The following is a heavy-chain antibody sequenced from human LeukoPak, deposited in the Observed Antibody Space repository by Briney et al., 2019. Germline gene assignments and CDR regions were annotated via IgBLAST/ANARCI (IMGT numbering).Heavy chain of an antibody. Sequence: SETLSLTCTVSGGSISSSNYYWGWIRQSPGKGLEWIGFIYYSGSTYYNPSLKSRVTISLDTSKNQFSLKLTSVTAADTAVYYCARTTEGGYSYGYFYYYYMDVWGKGTTVTISS. J-gene: IGHJ6*03. CDR3: ARTTEGGYSYGYFYYYYMDV. CDR2: IYYSGST. V-gene: IGHV4-39*07. CDR1: GGSISSSNYY. D-gene: IGHD5-18*01.